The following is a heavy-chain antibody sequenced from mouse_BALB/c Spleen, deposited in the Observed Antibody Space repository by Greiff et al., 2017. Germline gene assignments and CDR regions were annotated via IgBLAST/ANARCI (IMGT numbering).Heavy chain of an antibody. J-gene: IGHJ2*01. D-gene: IGHD2-1*01. CDR2: ISYSGST. CDR3: ARLIGNYGGYFDY. V-gene: IGHV3-8*02. CDR1: GDSITSGY. Sequence: EVQVVESGPSLVKPSQTLSLTCSVTGDSITSGYWNWIRKFPGNKLEYMGYISYSGSTYYNPSLKSRISITRDTSKNQYYLQLNSVTTEDTATYYCARLIGNYGGYFDYWGQGTTLTVSS.